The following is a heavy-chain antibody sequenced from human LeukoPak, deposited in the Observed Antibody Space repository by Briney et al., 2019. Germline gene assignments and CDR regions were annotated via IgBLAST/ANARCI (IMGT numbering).Heavy chain of an antibody. CDR1: GYTFTSYA. V-gene: IGHV1-3*01. J-gene: IGHJ5*02. Sequence: ASVKVSCKASGYTFTSYAMHWVRQAPGQRLEWMGWINAGNGNTKYSQKFQGRVTITRDTSASTAYMELSSLRSEDTAVYYCARDIKSWQETSGWYRGWFDPWGQGTLVTVSS. D-gene: IGHD6-19*01. CDR3: ARDIKSWQETSGWYRGWFDP. CDR2: INAGNGNT.